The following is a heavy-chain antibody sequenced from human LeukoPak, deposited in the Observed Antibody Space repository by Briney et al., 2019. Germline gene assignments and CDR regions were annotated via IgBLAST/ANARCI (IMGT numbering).Heavy chain of an antibody. V-gene: IGHV3-48*02. CDR2: ISSSSSTI. D-gene: IGHD1-26*01. CDR1: GFTFSSYS. J-gene: IGHJ4*02. CDR3: ARELGHENSGSYYGLDY. Sequence: PGGSLRLSCAASGFTFSSYSMNWVCQAPGKGLEWVSYISSSSSTIYYADSVKGRFTISRDNAKNSLYLQMNSLRDEDTAVYYCARELGHENSGSYYGLDYWGQGTLVTVSS.